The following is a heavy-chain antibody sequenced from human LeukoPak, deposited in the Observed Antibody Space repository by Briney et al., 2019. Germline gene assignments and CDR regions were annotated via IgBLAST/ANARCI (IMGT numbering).Heavy chain of an antibody. V-gene: IGHV1-69*13. D-gene: IGHD2-2*01. CDR2: IIPIFGTA. J-gene: IGHJ5*02. Sequence: SVKVSCKASGGTFSSYAISWVRQAPGQGLEWMGGIIPIFGTANYAQKFQGRVTITADESTSTAYMELSSLRSEDTAVYYCARKLDCSSTSCYYNWFDPWGQGTLVTVSS. CDR1: GGTFSSYA. CDR3: ARKLDCSSTSCYYNWFDP.